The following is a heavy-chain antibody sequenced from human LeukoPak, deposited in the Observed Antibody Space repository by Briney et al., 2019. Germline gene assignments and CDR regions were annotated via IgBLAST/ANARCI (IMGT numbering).Heavy chain of an antibody. CDR3: ARGLLWISSSWALGWYYFDY. D-gene: IGHD6-13*01. CDR1: GGSFRVYY. J-gene: IGHJ4*02. CDR2: INHSVSI. Sequence: SETLSLTCALYGGSFRVYYGRWIRQPRGRGLEWIGEINHSVSINYNTSLTSRVTISVGTSTNQCSLKLSSVTAADTAVYYCARGLLWISSSWALGWYYFDYWGQGTLVTVSS. V-gene: IGHV4-34*01.